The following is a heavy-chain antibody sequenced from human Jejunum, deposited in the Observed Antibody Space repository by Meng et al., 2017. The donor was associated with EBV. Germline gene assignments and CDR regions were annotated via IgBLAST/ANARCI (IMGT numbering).Heavy chain of an antibody. CDR2: INPDGRTI. CDR3: TRAGYYRFDY. Sequence: EVHLVASGGGLVQPGGSLRLSCAASGFTLSDHWIHWVRQAPGEGLMWVSRINPDGRTINYGDSVKGRFTISRDNAKNTVYLQMNSLRAEDTAVYYCTRAGYYRFDYWGQGALVTVSS. D-gene: IGHD1-26*01. J-gene: IGHJ4*02. CDR1: GFTLSDHW. V-gene: IGHV3-74*01.